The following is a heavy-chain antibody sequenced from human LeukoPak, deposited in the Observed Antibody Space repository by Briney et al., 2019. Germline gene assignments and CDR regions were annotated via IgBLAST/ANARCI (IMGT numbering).Heavy chain of an antibody. J-gene: IGHJ4*02. V-gene: IGHV1-18*01. CDR2: ISPYNGNT. CDR3: ARKDSVGSYYAPNY. CDR1: GYTFTAFT. D-gene: IGHD2-15*01. Sequence: ASVKVSCKASGYTFTAFTITWVRQAPGQGLEWMGWISPYNGNTEYSENVEDRVTMTADTSTATAYMELRSLRSDDSAVYYCARKDSVGSYYAPNYWGQGSLVTVSS.